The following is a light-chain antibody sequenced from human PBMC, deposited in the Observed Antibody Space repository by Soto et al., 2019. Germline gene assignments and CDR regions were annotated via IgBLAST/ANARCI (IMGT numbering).Light chain of an antibody. CDR1: SGYSNYK. J-gene: IGLJ3*02. V-gene: IGLV9-49*01. CDR2: VGTGGIVG. Sequence: QAVVTQPPSASASLGASVTLTCTLSSGYSNYKVDWYQQRPGKGPRFVMRVGTGGIVGSKGDGIPDRFSVLGSGLNRYLTIKNIQEEDESDYHCGADHGSGSNFGPWVFGGGTQLTVL. CDR3: GADHGSGSNFGPWV.